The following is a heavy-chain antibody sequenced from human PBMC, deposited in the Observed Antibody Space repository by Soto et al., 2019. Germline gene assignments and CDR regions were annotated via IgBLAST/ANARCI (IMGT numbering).Heavy chain of an antibody. D-gene: IGHD3-10*01. CDR1: GASIITDNW. J-gene: IGHJ4*02. V-gene: IGHV4-4*02. CDR3: ARASASSKLRGVVIN. Sequence: PSETLSLTCALSGASIITDNWRSWVRQPPGKEMEWIGEIYHSGNTNFNPSVKSRVTISVDTSKNQFSLTVSSVTAADTAIYYCARASASSKLRGVVINWGQGTLVTVSS. CDR2: IYHSGNT.